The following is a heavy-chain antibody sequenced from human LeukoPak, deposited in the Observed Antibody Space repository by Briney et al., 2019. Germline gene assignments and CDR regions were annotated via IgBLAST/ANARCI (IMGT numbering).Heavy chain of an antibody. D-gene: IGHD3-10*01. CDR3: TTDAPYYYGSGSYYAFDT. Sequence: SGGPLRLSCAASGFTFSNAWMSWVRQAPGKGLEWVGRIKSKTDGGTTDYAAPVKGRFTISRDDSKNTLYLQMNSLKTEDTAVYYCTTDAPYYYGSGSYYAFDTWGQGTMVTVSS. CDR2: IKSKTDGGTT. J-gene: IGHJ3*02. V-gene: IGHV3-15*01. CDR1: GFTFSNAW.